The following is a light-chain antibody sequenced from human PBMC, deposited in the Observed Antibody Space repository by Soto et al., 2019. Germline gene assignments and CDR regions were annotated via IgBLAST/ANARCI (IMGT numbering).Light chain of an antibody. CDR1: QRVSSSTY. CDR3: QQYGSSPVT. V-gene: IGKV3-20*01. Sequence: EIVLAQSPGTLSLSPGDRATLSCGASQRVSSSTYLAWYQQRPGQAPRLLIYDASSRATGIPDRFSGSGSGTDFTLTIGRLEPEDSAVYYCQQYGSSPVTFGQGTKVDIK. CDR2: DAS. J-gene: IGKJ1*01.